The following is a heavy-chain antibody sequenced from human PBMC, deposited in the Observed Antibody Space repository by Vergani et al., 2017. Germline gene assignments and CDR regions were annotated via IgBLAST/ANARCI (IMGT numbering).Heavy chain of an antibody. D-gene: IGHD2-2*01. CDR1: GYTFTSYA. V-gene: IGHV7-4-1*02. J-gene: IGHJ6*02. Sequence: QVQLVQSGSELKKPGASVKVSCKASGYTFTSYAMNWVRQAPGQGLEWMGWINTNTGNPTYAQGFTGRFVVSLDTSVSTAYLQISSLKAEDTAVYYCARDTSTVYSYQLPNDYYYGMDVWGQGTTVTVSS. CDR2: INTNTGNP. CDR3: ARDTSTVYSYQLPNDYYYGMDV.